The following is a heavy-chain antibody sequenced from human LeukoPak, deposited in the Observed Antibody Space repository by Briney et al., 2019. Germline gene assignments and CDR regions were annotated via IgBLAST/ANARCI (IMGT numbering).Heavy chain of an antibody. CDR2: IRYDGSNK. CDR1: GFTFSSYG. D-gene: IGHD3-16*02. Sequence: GGSLRLSCAASGFTFSSYGMHWVRQAPGKGLEWVAFIRYDGSNKYYADSVKGRFTISRDNSKNTLYLQMNSLRAEDTAVYYCAKDGDYAWGSYRSGGYFDYWGQGTLVTVSS. CDR3: AKDGDYAWGSYRSGGYFDY. V-gene: IGHV3-30*02. J-gene: IGHJ4*02.